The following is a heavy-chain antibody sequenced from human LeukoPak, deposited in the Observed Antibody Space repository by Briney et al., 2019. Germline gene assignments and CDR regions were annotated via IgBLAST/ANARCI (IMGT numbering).Heavy chain of an antibody. CDR3: ARVQEELYYDSSGYAFDI. CDR1: GFTFSSYA. V-gene: IGHV3-30*04. D-gene: IGHD3-22*01. Sequence: PGGSLRLSCAASGFTFSSYAMSWVRQAPGKGLEWVAVISYDGSNKYYADSVKGRFTISRDNSKNTLYLQMNSLRAEDTAVYYCARVQEELYYDSSGYAFDIWGQGTMVTVSS. CDR2: ISYDGSNK. J-gene: IGHJ3*02.